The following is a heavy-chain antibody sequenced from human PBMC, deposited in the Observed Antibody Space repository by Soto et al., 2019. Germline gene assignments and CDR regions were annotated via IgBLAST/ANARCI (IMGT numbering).Heavy chain of an antibody. Sequence: HGESLKISCKGSGYSFTSYWIGWVRQMPGKGLEWMGIIYPGDSDTRYSPSFQGQVTISADKSISTAYLQWSSLKASDTAMYYCAKSYYDFWSGPPMVGMDVWGQGTTVTVSS. V-gene: IGHV5-51*01. J-gene: IGHJ6*02. CDR1: GYSFTSYW. D-gene: IGHD3-3*01. CDR3: AKSYYDFWSGPPMVGMDV. CDR2: IYPGDSDT.